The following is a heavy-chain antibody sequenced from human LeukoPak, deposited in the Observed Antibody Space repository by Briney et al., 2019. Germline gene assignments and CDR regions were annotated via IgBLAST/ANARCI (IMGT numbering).Heavy chain of an antibody. V-gene: IGHV3-7*03. CDR3: AKDRLGYGDYELADY. CDR2: IKQDGSEK. Sequence: GGSLRLSCAASGFTFSSYWMSWVRQAPGKGLEWVANIKQDGSEKYYVDSVKGRFTISRDNAKNSLYLQMNSLRAEDTAVYYCAKDRLGYGDYELADYWGQGTLVTVSS. D-gene: IGHD4-17*01. CDR1: GFTFSSYW. J-gene: IGHJ4*02.